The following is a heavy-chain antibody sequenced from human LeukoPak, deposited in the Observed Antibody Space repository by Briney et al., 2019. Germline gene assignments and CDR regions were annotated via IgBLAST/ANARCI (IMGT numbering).Heavy chain of an antibody. D-gene: IGHD3-16*01. CDR2: INPSGGST. CDR3: AREEAGGCDLDC. CDR1: IYISTSYS. V-gene: IGHV1-46*01. Sequence: EPSVKLSCKASIYISTSYSMHWVRHAPRQGHEWMGIINPSGGSTSYAQTSQGRVTMNRETSTSTVYMELGSLRPEDPPVNYCAREEAGGCDLDCWGQGTLVTAS. J-gene: IGHJ4*02.